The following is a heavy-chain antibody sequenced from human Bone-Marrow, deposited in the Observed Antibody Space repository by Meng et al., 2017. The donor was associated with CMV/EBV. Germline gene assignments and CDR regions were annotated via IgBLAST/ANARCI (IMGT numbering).Heavy chain of an antibody. V-gene: IGHV4-38-2*02. J-gene: IGHJ3*02. CDR3: ARDGLRAFDI. Sequence: GSLRLSCTVSGYSISSGYYWGWIRQPPGKGLEWIGSIYHSGSTYYNPSLKSRVTISVDTSKNQFSLKLSSVTAADTAVYYCARDGLRAFDIWGEGTMVTVSS. CDR2: IYHSGST. CDR1: GYSISSGYY.